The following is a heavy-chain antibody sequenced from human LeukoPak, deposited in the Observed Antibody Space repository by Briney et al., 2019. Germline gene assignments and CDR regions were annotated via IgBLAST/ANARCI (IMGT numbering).Heavy chain of an antibody. D-gene: IGHD3-22*01. V-gene: IGHV1-46*01. Sequence: ASVKVSCKASGYTFTNYGITWVRQAPGQGLEWMGMINPSGGSTSYTPKFQGRVTMSRDMSTSTVYMELSSLRSEDTAVYYCARDYYDSSGYYPGGEGPLVTVSA. CDR1: GYTFTNYG. J-gene: IGHJ5*02. CDR3: ARDYYDSSGYYP. CDR2: INPSGGST.